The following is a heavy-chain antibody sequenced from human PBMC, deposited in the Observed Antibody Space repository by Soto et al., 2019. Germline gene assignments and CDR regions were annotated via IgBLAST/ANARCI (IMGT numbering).Heavy chain of an antibody. CDR3: AINADV. CDR2: VFNSGST. J-gene: IGHJ6*02. V-gene: IGHV4-61*08. CDR1: GGSISSGGYS. Sequence: PSETLSLTCAVSGGSISSGGYSWSWIRQPPGQGLEWIAYVFNSGSTYNPSLKSRVTISVDTSKNQLSLELRSVIAADSAIYYCAINADVWGQGTTVTVSS.